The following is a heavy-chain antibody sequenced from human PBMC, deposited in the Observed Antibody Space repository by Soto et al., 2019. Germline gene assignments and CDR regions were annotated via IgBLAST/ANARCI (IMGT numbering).Heavy chain of an antibody. CDR2: INAGNGNT. V-gene: IGHV1-3*01. CDR1: GYTFTSYA. D-gene: IGHD6-19*01. CDR3: ARDDLPPAVAGPSSSHLFDY. J-gene: IGHJ4*02. Sequence: ASVKVSCKASGYTFTSYAMHWVRQAPGQRLEWMGWINAGNGNTKYSQKFQGRVTITRDTSASTAYMELSSLRSEDTAVYYCARDDLPPAVAGPSSSHLFDYWGQGTLVTVSS.